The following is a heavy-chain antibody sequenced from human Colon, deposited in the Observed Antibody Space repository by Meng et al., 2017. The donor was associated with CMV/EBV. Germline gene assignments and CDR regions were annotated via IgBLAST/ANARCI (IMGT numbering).Heavy chain of an antibody. CDR1: FTGYY. CDR3: AREFGGFWSGYSEYNWFDP. V-gene: IGHV1-2*02. D-gene: IGHD3-3*01. J-gene: IGHJ5*02. Sequence: FTGYYLHCVPRAPGPGLAWMAWINPHSGGTNSAQQFQGRVTMTSDTSISTAYMELSRLRSDDTAVYYCAREFGGFWSGYSEYNWFDPWGQGTLVTVSS. CDR2: INPHSGGT.